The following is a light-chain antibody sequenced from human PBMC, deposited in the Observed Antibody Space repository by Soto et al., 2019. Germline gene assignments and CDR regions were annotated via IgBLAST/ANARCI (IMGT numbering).Light chain of an antibody. Sequence: DIQMTQSPSTLSASIGDRVAITCRASQSISSWLAWYQQKPGKAPKLLIYKASSLESGVPSRFSGSGSGTEFTLTISSLQPDDFATYYCQQYNSYPYTFGQGTKLEI. CDR3: QQYNSYPYT. V-gene: IGKV1-5*03. J-gene: IGKJ2*01. CDR2: KAS. CDR1: QSISSW.